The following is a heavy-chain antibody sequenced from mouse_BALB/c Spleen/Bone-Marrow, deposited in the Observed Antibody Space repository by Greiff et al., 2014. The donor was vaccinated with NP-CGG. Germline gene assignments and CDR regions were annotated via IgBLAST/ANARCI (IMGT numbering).Heavy chain of an antibody. D-gene: IGHD2-4*01. CDR3: ARSCDYDYEGTWFAY. J-gene: IGHJ3*01. Sequence: EVNLVESGPELVKPGASVKMSCKASGYTFTDYYMKWVKQSHGKRLEWIGDINPNNGGTSYNQTFKGKATLTVDKSSSTAYMQLYSLTSEDSAVYYCARSCDYDYEGTWFAYWGQGTLVTVSA. CDR2: INPNNGGT. V-gene: IGHV1-26*01. CDR1: GYTFTDYY.